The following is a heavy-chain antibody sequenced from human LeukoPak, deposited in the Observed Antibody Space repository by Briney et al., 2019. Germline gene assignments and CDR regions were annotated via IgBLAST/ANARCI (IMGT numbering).Heavy chain of an antibody. CDR3: ARMVYGSGSLSFDY. Sequence: MSSETLSLTCTVSGGSISDYYWSWIRQPPGKRPEWIGYSYNSGNTNYNPSLRSRVTISVDTSKNQFSLKLNSVTAADTAVYYCARMVYGSGSLSFDYWGQGTLVTVSS. V-gene: IGHV4-59*12. CDR2: SYNSGNT. J-gene: IGHJ4*02. CDR1: GGSISDYY. D-gene: IGHD3-10*01.